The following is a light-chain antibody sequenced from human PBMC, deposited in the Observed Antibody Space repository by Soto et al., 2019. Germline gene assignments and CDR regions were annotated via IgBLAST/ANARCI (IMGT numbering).Light chain of an antibody. CDR1: QDIRDE. CDR3: QQANSFPRT. CDR2: AAS. V-gene: IGKV1-17*02. J-gene: IGKJ3*01. Sequence: DIQMTQSPSSLAASVGDRVTITCRASQDIRDELGWFQQKPGKAPKLLIYAASSLQSGVPSRFSGSGSGTDFTLTINNLQPEDFATYYCQQANSFPRTFGPGTKVDIK.